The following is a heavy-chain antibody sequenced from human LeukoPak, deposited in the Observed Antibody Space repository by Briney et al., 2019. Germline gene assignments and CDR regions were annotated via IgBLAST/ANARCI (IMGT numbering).Heavy chain of an antibody. J-gene: IGHJ5*02. Sequence: PSETLSLTCTVSGGSISSSSYYWGWIRQPPGKGLEWIGSIYYSGSTYYNPSLKSRVTISVDTSKNRFSLNLTSVTAADTALYFCARTHFDSLGWFDPWGQGIQVIVSS. CDR1: GGSISSSSYY. D-gene: IGHD3-9*01. CDR2: IYYSGST. V-gene: IGHV4-39*07. CDR3: ARTHFDSLGWFDP.